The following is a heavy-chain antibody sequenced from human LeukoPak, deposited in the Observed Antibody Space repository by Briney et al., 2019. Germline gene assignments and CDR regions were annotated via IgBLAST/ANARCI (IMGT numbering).Heavy chain of an antibody. D-gene: IGHD2-2*01. CDR3: ARDNSYCSSTSCYYNWFDP. Sequence: SETLSLTCTVSGDSISSGSYYWSWIRQPAGKGLEWIGRIYTSGSTNYNPSLKSRVTISVDTSKNQFSLKLSSVTAADTAVYYCARDNSYCSSTSCYYNWFDPWGQGTLVTVSS. J-gene: IGHJ5*02. V-gene: IGHV4-61*02. CDR2: IYTSGST. CDR1: GDSISSGSYY.